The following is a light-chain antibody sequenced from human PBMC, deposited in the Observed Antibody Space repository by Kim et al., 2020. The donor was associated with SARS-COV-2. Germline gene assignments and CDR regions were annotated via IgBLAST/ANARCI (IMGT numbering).Light chain of an antibody. CDR3: NSRDSSGDHVV. V-gene: IGLV3-19*01. CDR1: SLRNYY. Sequence: SSELTQDPAVSVALGQTVRLTCQGDSLRNYYATWYQQRPGQAPVLVLYGKYNRPSGIPDRFSGSASGNSASLTITGAQAEDEADYYCNSRDSSGDHVVFGGGTKL. CDR2: GKY. J-gene: IGLJ3*02.